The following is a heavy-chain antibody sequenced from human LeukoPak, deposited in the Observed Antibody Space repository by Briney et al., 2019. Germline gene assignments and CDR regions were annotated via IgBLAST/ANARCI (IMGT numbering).Heavy chain of an antibody. J-gene: IGHJ5*02. CDR1: GGSFSGYY. V-gene: IGHV4-34*01. CDR3: ARGKTDNWFDP. CDR2: INHSGST. Sequence: SETLSLTCAVYGGSFSGYYWSWIRQPPGKGLEWIGEINHSGSTSYNPSLKSRVTISVDTSKNQFSLKLSSVTAADTAVYYCARGKTDNWFDPWGQGTLVTVSS.